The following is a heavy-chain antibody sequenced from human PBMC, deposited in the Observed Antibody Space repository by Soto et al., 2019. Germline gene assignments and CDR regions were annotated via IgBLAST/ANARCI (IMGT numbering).Heavy chain of an antibody. CDR3: AREEYYYGSGAFFDY. D-gene: IGHD3-10*01. CDR2: IIPILGIA. Sequence: QVQLVQSGAEVKKPGSSVKVSCKASGGTFSSYTISWVRQAPGQGLEWMGRIIPILGIANYAQKFQGRVTITADKSTSGAYMELSSLRSEDTAVYYCAREEYYYGSGAFFDYWGQGTLVTVSS. CDR1: GGTFSSYT. V-gene: IGHV1-69*08. J-gene: IGHJ4*02.